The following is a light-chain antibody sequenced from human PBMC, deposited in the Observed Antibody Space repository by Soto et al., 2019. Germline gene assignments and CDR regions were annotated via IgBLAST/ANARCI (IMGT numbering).Light chain of an antibody. V-gene: IGKV1-33*01. CDR1: QDRSNY. CDR3: QQYDNLTRT. J-gene: IGKJ4*01. CDR2: EAS. Sequence: DIQMTQSPSSLSASVGDRATIXXQASQDRSNYLNWYQQKPGTAPKVXRDEASNLETVGPSMFSGSGSGTYFTFTSSSLQPEDIATYSCQQYDNLTRTFGGGTKVEIK.